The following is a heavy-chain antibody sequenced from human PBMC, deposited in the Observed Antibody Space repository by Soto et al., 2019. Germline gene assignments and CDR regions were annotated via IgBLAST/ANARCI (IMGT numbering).Heavy chain of an antibody. CDR3: ARDLRPSVYCSSTSCYDAFDI. D-gene: IGHD2-2*01. CDR1: GFTFSSYA. J-gene: IGHJ3*02. V-gene: IGHV3-30-3*01. Sequence: GGSLRLSCAASGFTFSSYAMHWVRQAPGKGLEWVAVISYDGSNKYYADSVKGRFTISRDNSKNTLYLQMNSPRAEDTAVYYCARDLRPSVYCSSTSCYDAFDIWGQVTMVTVSS. CDR2: ISYDGSNK.